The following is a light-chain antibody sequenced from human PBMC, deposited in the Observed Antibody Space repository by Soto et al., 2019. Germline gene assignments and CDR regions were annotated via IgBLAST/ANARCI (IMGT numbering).Light chain of an antibody. CDR1: QDIRTS. V-gene: IGKV1-33*01. CDR2: GAS. J-gene: IGKJ3*01. Sequence: DIQMTQSPSSLSASVGARVSITCQASQDIRTSLSWFQHKPGRAPKLLIYGASYLETGVPSRFRGSGSGTDFTFTISSLQPEDTATYYCQHYNNLPPFTFGPWTIVDIK. CDR3: QHYNNLPPFT.